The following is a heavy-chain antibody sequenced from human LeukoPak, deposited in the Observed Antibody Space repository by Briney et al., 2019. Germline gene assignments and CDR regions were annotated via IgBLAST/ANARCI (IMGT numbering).Heavy chain of an antibody. D-gene: IGHD6-19*01. CDR2: IYYSGST. CDR3: ASDVFSGWYFNH. Sequence: SETLSLTRTVSGGSISSYYWSWIRQPPGKGLEWIGYIYYSGSTNYNPSLKSRVTISVDTSKNQFSLKLSSVTAADTAMYYCASDVFSGWYFNHWGQGTLVTVSS. V-gene: IGHV4-59*01. J-gene: IGHJ4*02. CDR1: GGSISSYY.